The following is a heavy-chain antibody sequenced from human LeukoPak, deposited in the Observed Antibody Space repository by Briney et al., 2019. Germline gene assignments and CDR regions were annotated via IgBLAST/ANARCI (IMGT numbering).Heavy chain of an antibody. V-gene: IGHV1-69*06. Sequence: SVKVSCKASGGTFSSYAISWVRQAPGQGLEWMGGIIPIFGTANYAQKFQGRVTITADKSTSTAYMELSSLRSEDTAVYYCARVVGLTGYSSSWYSGYYYYMDVWGKGTTATVSS. D-gene: IGHD6-13*01. CDR2: IIPIFGTA. CDR3: ARVVGLTGYSSSWYSGYYYYMDV. J-gene: IGHJ6*03. CDR1: GGTFSSYA.